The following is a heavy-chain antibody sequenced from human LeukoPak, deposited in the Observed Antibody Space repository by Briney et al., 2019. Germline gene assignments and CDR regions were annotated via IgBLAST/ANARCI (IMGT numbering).Heavy chain of an antibody. D-gene: IGHD1-26*01. V-gene: IGHV6-1*01. CDR2: TYYRSKWYN. Sequence: SQTLSLACAISADSVSSNSGAWNWIRQSPSRGLEWVGRTYYRSKWYNDYAVSVKSRITINPDTSKNQFSLQLNSVTPEDTAVYYCARDRQEVGAPQRGMDVWGQGTTVTVSS. J-gene: IGHJ6*02. CDR1: ADSVSSNSGA. CDR3: ARDRQEVGAPQRGMDV.